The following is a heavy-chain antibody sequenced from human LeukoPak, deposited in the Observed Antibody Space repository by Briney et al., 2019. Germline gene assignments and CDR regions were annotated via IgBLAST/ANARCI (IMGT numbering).Heavy chain of an antibody. CDR2: MNPNSGNT. V-gene: IGHV1-8*01. CDR1: GYTFTSYD. Sequence: ASVKVSCKASGYTFTSYDINWVRQATGQGLEWMGWMNPNSGNTGYAQKLQGRVTMTTDTSTSTAYMELRSLRSDDTAVYYCAKDCSSTSCYPGYYYYYYMDVWGKGTTVTVSS. D-gene: IGHD2-2*01. CDR3: AKDCSSTSCYPGYYYYYYMDV. J-gene: IGHJ6*03.